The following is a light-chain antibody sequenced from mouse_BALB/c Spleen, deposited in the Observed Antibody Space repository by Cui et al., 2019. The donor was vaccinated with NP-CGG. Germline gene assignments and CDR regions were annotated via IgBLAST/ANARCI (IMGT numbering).Light chain of an antibody. CDR3: ALWYSNHWV. V-gene: IGLV1*01. Sequence: QAVVPQDSALTTSPGETVTLTCRSRTGAVTTSNYANWVQEKPDHLFTGLIGGTNNRVPGVPARFSGSLIGDKAALTITGAQTEDEAIYFCALWYSNHWVFGGGTKLTVL. CDR2: GTN. CDR1: TGAVTTSNY. J-gene: IGLJ1*01.